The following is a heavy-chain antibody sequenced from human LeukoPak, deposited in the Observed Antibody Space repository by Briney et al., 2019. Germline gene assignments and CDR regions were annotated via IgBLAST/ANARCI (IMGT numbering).Heavy chain of an antibody. J-gene: IGHJ4*02. CDR2: IIPIFGTA. CDR1: GGTFSSYA. CDR3: ARNRGELEPFDY. Sequence: ASVKVSCKASGGTFSSYAISWVRQAPGQGLKWMGGIIPIFGTANYAQKFQGRVTITADKSTSTAYMELSSLRSEDTAVYYCARNRGELEPFDYWGQGTLVTVSS. D-gene: IGHD1-1*01. V-gene: IGHV1-69*06.